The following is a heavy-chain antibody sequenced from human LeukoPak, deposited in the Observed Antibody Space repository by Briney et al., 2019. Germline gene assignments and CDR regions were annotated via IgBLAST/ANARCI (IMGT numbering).Heavy chain of an antibody. CDR2: INHSGST. D-gene: IGHD3-3*01. Sequence: SETLSLTCAVYGGSFSGYYWSWIRQPPGKGLEWIGEINHSGSTNYNPSLKSRVTISVDTSKNQFSLKLSSVTAADTAVYYCARGSTIFGVVILRSLPHPAFDIWGQGTMVTVSS. CDR3: ARGSTIFGVVILRSLPHPAFDI. V-gene: IGHV4-34*01. J-gene: IGHJ3*02. CDR1: GGSFSGYY.